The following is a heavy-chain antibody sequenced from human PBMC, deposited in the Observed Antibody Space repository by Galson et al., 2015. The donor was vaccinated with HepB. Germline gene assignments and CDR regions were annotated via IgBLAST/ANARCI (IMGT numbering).Heavy chain of an antibody. CDR3: AKDGPAHAFDI. V-gene: IGHV3-30*18. J-gene: IGHJ3*02. CDR2: ISYDGSNK. CDR1: GFTFSSYG. Sequence: SLRLSCAASGFTFSSYGMHWVRQAPGKGLEWVAVISYDGSNKYYADSVKGRFTISRDNSKNTLYLQMNSLRAEDTAVYYCAKDGPAHAFDIWGQGTMVTVSS.